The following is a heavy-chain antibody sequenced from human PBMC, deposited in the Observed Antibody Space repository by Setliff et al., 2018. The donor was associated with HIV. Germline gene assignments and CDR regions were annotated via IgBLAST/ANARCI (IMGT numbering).Heavy chain of an antibody. J-gene: IGHJ6*02. D-gene: IGHD3-10*01. Sequence: GGSLRLSCAASGFTFSSYGMHWVRQAPGKGLEWVAVISYDGSNKYYAESVKGRFTISRDNSKNTLYLQMNSLRAEDTAVYYCARSVIGYYYYGMDVWCQGTLGHRLL. CDR1: GFTFSSYG. V-gene: IGHV3-30*03. CDR2: ISYDGSNK. CDR3: ARSVIGYYYYGMDV.